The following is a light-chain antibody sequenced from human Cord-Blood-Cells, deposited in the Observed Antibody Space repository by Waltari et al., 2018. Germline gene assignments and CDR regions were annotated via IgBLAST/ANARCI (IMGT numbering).Light chain of an antibody. Sequence: DIQMTQSPSSLSASVGDRVTITCRARPSISSYLNLYQQKPGNAPKLLIYAASSLQSGAPSRFSGSGSGTDFTLTISSLQPEDFATYYGQQSYSTPLTFGGGTKV. CDR2: AAS. V-gene: IGKV1-39*01. CDR1: PSISSY. CDR3: QQSYSTPLT. J-gene: IGKJ4*01.